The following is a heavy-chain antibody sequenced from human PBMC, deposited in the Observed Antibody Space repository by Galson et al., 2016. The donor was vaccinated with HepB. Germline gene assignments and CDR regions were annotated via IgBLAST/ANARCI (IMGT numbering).Heavy chain of an antibody. CDR1: GFGFKSYA. V-gene: IGHV3-30*04. D-gene: IGHD2-21*01. CDR2: VPREGSNN. Sequence: SLRLSCAASGFGFKSYAMHWVRQAPGKGLEWVAVVPREGSNNYDADSVRGRSSISRDNAKTTLYLQMHSLRVEDTAIDFCARRPLVDWYFDVWGRGTLVTVSS. J-gene: IGHJ2*01. CDR3: ARRPLVDWYFDV.